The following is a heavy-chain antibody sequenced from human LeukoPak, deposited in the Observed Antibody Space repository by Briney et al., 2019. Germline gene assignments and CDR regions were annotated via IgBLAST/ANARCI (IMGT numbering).Heavy chain of an antibody. Sequence: GGSLRLSCAASGFTFSSYGIHWVRQAPGKGLQWVAFIRYDGTNKYYADSVKGRFTISRDNAKNSLYLQMNSLRAEDTALYYCAKGSYGSGSYVDYWGQGTLITVSS. CDR1: GFTFSSYG. J-gene: IGHJ4*02. V-gene: IGHV3-30*02. CDR3: AKGSYGSGSYVDY. CDR2: IRYDGTNK. D-gene: IGHD3-10*01.